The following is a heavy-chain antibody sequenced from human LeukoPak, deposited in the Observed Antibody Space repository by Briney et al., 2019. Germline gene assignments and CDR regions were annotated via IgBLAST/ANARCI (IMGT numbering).Heavy chain of an antibody. D-gene: IGHD6-19*01. CDR2: ISYDGSNK. J-gene: IGHJ4*02. V-gene: IGHV3-30-3*01. CDR3: ARAQQWLVGDAFDY. Sequence: GGSLRLSCAASGFTFSSYAMHWVRQAPGKGLEWVAVISYDGSNKYYADSVKGRFTISRDNSKNTLYLQMNSLRAEDTAVYYCARAQQWLVGDAFDYWGQGTLVTVSS. CDR1: GFTFSSYA.